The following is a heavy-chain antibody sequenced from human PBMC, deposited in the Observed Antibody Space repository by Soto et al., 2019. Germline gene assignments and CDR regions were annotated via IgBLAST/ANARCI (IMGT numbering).Heavy chain of an antibody. V-gene: IGHV3-30*18. CDR2: ISYDGSSK. J-gene: IGHJ6*02. Sequence: PGGSLRLSCAASGLRFSNYGMHWVRQAPGKGLEWVAVISYDGSSKYYTDSVKGRFTISRDNSKNTLYLQMNSLRAEDTAIYYCAKDFTGFYGMDVWGQGTTVTVSS. CDR3: AKDFTGFYGMDV. CDR1: GLRFSNYG.